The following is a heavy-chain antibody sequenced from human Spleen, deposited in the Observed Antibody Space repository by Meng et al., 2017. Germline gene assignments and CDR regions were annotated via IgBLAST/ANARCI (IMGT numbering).Heavy chain of an antibody. V-gene: IGHV4-39*07. Sequence: GSLRLSCTVSGGSISSSSYYWGWIRQPPGKGLEGIGSIYYSGSTYYNPSLKSRVTISVDTSKNQFSLKLSSVPAADTAVYYCARDRRDGYIDDAFDIWGQGTMVTVSS. CDR3: ARDRRDGYIDDAFDI. CDR2: IYYSGST. J-gene: IGHJ3*02. D-gene: IGHD5-24*01. CDR1: GGSISSSSYY.